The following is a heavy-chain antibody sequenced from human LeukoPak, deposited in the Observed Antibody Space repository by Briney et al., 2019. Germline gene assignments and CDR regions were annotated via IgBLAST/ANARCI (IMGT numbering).Heavy chain of an antibody. CDR3: ASSVSGNYYYGMDV. D-gene: IGHD3-10*01. CDR2: ISGSGGST. CDR1: GFTFSSYA. J-gene: IGHJ6*02. V-gene: IGHV3-23*01. Sequence: GGSLRLSCAASGFTFSSYAMSWVRQAPGKGLEWVSAISGSGGSTYYADSVKGRFTISRDNSKNTLYLQMNSLSAEDTAVYYCASSVSGNYYYGMDVWGQGITVTVSS.